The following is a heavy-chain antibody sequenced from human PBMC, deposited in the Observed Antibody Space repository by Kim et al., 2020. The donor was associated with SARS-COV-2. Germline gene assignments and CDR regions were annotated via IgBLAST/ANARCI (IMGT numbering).Heavy chain of an antibody. J-gene: IGHJ4*02. CDR3: ARVELRPKDLITMVRGAPPDY. V-gene: IGHV3-30*04. CDR1: GFTVSNYA. Sequence: GGSLRLSCAASGFTVSNYAMHWVRQDPGKGLEWVAVISYDGSNKYYADSVKGRFTISRDNSKNTLYLQMNSLRAEDTAVYYCARVELRPKDLITMVRGAPPDYCGQGSLVTVSS. D-gene: IGHD3-10*01. CDR2: ISYDGSNK.